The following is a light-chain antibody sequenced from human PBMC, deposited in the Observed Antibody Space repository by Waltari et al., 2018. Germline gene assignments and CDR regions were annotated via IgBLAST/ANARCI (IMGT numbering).Light chain of an antibody. Sequence: DIRMTQSPSSLSASVGDRVTITCRASQSINTYFSWFQQKPGKAPKLLIYAASSLQSGVPSRFSGSGSGTDFTLTISSLQPEDFATYYCQQSYSNSRTFGQGTKLEIK. J-gene: IGKJ2*02. V-gene: IGKV1-39*01. CDR3: QQSYSNSRT. CDR1: QSINTY. CDR2: AAS.